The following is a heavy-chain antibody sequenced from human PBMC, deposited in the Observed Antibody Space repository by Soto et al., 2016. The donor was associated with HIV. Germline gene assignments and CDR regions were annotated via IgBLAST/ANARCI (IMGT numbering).Heavy chain of an antibody. CDR3: VCGYDSFDV. V-gene: IGHV3-13*04. J-gene: IGHJ2*01. CDR2: IGPAGDT. D-gene: IGHD5-12*01. Sequence: EVQLLDSGGGLVQPGGSLRLSCAASGFNFSNYDLHWVRQATGKGLEWVSVIGPAGDTYYSDSVKGRFTISRENDKNSMFLQMKSLRAGDTAVYYCVCGYDSFDVWGRGTLVTVSS. CDR1: GFNFSNYD.